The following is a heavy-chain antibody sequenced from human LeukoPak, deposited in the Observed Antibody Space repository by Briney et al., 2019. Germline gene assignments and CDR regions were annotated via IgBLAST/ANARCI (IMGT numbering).Heavy chain of an antibody. V-gene: IGHV3-30*02. CDR3: AKDRVPEGTPYYFDN. CDR2: TWYDGSNK. D-gene: IGHD3-3*01. CDR1: GFTFSSYA. Sequence: PGGSLRLSCAASGFTFSSYAMHWVRQAPGKGLEWVAVTWYDGSNKFYADSVRGRFTISRDNSKNTLDLQMSSLRTEDTAVYYCAKDRVPEGTPYYFDNWGQGTLVTVSS. J-gene: IGHJ4*02.